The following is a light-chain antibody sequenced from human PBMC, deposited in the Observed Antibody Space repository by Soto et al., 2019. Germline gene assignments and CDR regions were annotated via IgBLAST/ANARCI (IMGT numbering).Light chain of an antibody. CDR1: SSDVGGYKY. CDR2: DVS. CDR3: SSYTSSSTLYV. J-gene: IGLJ1*01. Sequence: QSVLTQPASVFGSPGQSITISCTGTSSDVGGYKYVSWYQQHPGKAPKLMIYDVSNRPSGVSNRFSGSKSGNTASLTISGLQAEDEADYYCSSYTSSSTLYVFGTGTKVTVL. V-gene: IGLV2-14*01.